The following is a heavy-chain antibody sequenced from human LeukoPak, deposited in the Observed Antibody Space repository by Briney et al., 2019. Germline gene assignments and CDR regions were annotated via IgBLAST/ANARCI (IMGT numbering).Heavy chain of an antibody. Sequence: SVNVSCKASGGTFSSYAICWVREAPGQGLEWRGEIIPIFGTANYTQKFQGRVTITTDESTSTAYMELSSLRSEDTAVYYCARCVEYSSSASFDYWGQGALVTVSS. CDR3: ARCVEYSSSASFDY. D-gene: IGHD6-6*01. V-gene: IGHV1-69*05. CDR1: GGTFSSYA. CDR2: IIPIFGTA. J-gene: IGHJ4*02.